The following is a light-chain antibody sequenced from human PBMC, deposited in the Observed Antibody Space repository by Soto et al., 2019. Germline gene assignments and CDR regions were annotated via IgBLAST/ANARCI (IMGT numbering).Light chain of an antibody. CDR2: AAS. CDR3: QQGNSFPLT. V-gene: IGKV1-12*01. CDR1: QGISSW. Sequence: DIQMTQSPSSVSASVGDRVTITCRASQGISSWLAWFQQKPVEPPRLLIYAASSLHTGVPSRFSGSGSGTDFTLTISSLQPEDFATYYCQQGNSFPLTFGVGTKVESK. J-gene: IGKJ4*01.